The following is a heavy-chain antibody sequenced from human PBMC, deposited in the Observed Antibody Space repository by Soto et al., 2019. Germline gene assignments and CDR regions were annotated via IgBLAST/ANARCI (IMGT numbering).Heavy chain of an antibody. D-gene: IGHD3-10*01. Sequence: QITLKESGPPLVKPTQTLTLTCAFSGFSLNTRGVGVGWIRQPPGKALEWLALIYWDNDKRYSPSLKSRLTIPKDTPKNHVVLMMTDMDPVDTATYYCAHNNYYGSGSVYWGQGTLITVSS. CDR3: AHNNYYGSGSVY. CDR1: GFSLNTRGVG. J-gene: IGHJ4*02. V-gene: IGHV2-5*02. CDR2: IYWDNDK.